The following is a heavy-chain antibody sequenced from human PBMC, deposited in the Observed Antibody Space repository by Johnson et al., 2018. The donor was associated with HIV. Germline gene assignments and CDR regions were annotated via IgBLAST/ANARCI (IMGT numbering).Heavy chain of an antibody. V-gene: IGHV3-66*01. CDR1: GFTFSNAW. CDR2: IYSDGIT. Sequence: QLVESGGGVVQPGRSLRLSCAASGFTFSNAWMSWIRQAPGKGLEWVSVIYSDGITYYADSVKGRFTISRDNAKNSLYLQMNSLRAEDTAVHYCARGRYAFDIWGQGTMVTVSS. CDR3: ARGRYAFDI. J-gene: IGHJ3*02.